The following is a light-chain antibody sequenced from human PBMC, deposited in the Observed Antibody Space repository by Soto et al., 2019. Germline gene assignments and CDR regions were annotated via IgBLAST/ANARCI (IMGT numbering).Light chain of an antibody. J-gene: IGKJ1*01. CDR1: QSISSY. CDR2: AAS. CDR3: QQSYSTSRT. V-gene: IGKV1-39*01. Sequence: DIPLPQSPSSLSASVGDRVTITCLASQSISSYLNWYQQKPGKAPKLLIYAASSLQSGVPSRFSGSGSGTDFTLTISSLQPEDFATYYCQQSYSTSRTFGQGTKVDIK.